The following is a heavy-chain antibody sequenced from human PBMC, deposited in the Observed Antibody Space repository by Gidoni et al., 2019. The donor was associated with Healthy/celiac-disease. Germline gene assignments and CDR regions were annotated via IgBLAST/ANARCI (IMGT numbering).Heavy chain of an antibody. CDR3: ARHLTRSRYCSGGSCYSAYYYYMDV. CDR1: GYSFTSYW. CDR2: IYPGDSDT. D-gene: IGHD2-15*01. Sequence: EVQLVQSGAEVKQPGESLKISCKGSGYSFTSYWIGGVRQMPRKGREWMGIIYPGDSDTRDSPSFQGQVTISADKSISTAYLQWSSLKASDTAMYYCARHLTRSRYCSGGSCYSAYYYYMDVWGKGTTVTVSS. J-gene: IGHJ6*03. V-gene: IGHV5-51*01.